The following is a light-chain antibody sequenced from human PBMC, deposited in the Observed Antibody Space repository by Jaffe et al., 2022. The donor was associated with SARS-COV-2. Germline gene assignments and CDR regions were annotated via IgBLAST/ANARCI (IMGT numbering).Light chain of an antibody. CDR1: QTISSVY. J-gene: IGKJ5*01. Sequence: EIVLTQSPGTLSLSPGERATLSCRTSQTISSVYLAWYQQKPGQAPRLLIYGASNRATDIPDRFSGSGSGTDFTLTISRLEPGDFAVYYCHQYNSPPVTFGQGTRLEIK. CDR3: HQYNSPPVT. CDR2: GAS. V-gene: IGKV3-20*01.